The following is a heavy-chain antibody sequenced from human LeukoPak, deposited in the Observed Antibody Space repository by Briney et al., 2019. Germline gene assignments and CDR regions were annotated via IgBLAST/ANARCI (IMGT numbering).Heavy chain of an antibody. J-gene: IGHJ4*02. CDR2: INHSGST. V-gene: IGHV4-34*01. CDR3: ARRREGLSLGELSFPRIFDY. Sequence: SETLSLTCAVYGGSFSGYYWSWIRQPPGKGLEWIGEINHSGSTNYNPSLKSRVTKSVDTSKNQFSLKLSSVTAADTAVYYCARRREGLSLGELSFPRIFDYWGQGTLVTVSS. CDR1: GGSFSGYY. D-gene: IGHD3-16*02.